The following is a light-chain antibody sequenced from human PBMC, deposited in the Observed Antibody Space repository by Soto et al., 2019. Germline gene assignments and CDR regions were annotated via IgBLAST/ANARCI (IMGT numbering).Light chain of an antibody. CDR1: SRDVGAYNF. CDR3: CSYAGSNTNV. CDR2: DVS. V-gene: IGLV2-11*01. Sequence: QSVLTQPRSVSGSPGQSVTISCTGTSRDVGAYNFVSWYQQHPGKAPKLMVNDVSERPSGVPDRFSGSKSGNTASLTISGLQAEDEADYYCCSYAGSNTNVFGTGTKVTVL. J-gene: IGLJ1*01.